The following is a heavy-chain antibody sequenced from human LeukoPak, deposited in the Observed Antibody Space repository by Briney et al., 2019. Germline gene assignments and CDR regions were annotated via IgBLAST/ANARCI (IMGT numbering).Heavy chain of an antibody. Sequence: SETLSLTCTVSGGSISSYYWSWIRQPPAKGLEWIGYIYYSWSTNYNPSLKRRVTISVDTSKNQFSPKLSSVTAADTAVYYCARVSGHVYDPWGQGILVTVSS. CDR2: IYYSWST. D-gene: IGHD5/OR15-5a*01. J-gene: IGHJ5*02. V-gene: IGHV4-59*01. CDR1: GGSISSYY. CDR3: ARVSGHVYDP.